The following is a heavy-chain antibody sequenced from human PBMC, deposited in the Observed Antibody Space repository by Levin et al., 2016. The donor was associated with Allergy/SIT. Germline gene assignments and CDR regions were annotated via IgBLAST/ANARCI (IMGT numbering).Heavy chain of an antibody. CDR2: IIPSLPII. CDR1: GYTFTRNY. CDR3: ASEHDTGGDYSDY. J-gene: IGHJ4*02. Sequence: ASVKVSCKTSGYTFTRNYMHWVRQAPGQGLKWMGRIIPSLPIINYAQEFRGRVTIFADKSTSTAFVELRSLTSEDTAVYYCASEHDTGGDYSDYWGQGTLVTVSS. V-gene: IGHV1-46*01. D-gene: IGHD2-8*02.